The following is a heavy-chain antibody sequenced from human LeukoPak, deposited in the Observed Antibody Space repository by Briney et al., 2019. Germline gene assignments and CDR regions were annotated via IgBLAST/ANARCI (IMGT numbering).Heavy chain of an antibody. CDR1: GFTFSNYD. D-gene: IGHD5-24*01. CDR2: ISYDGTNK. J-gene: IGHJ4*02. CDR3: AKGARSRMATSIDY. Sequence: GGSLRLSCAASGFTFSNYDMHWVRQAPGKGLEWVAVISYDGTNKYYADSVKGRFTISRDNSKSTLYLQMNSLRAEDTAVYYCAKGARSRMATSIDYWGQGTLVTVSS. V-gene: IGHV3-30*18.